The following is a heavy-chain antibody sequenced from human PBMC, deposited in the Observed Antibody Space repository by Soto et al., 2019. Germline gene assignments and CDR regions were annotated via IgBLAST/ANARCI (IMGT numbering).Heavy chain of an antibody. D-gene: IGHD2-8*02. Sequence: SEXLSLTCTVSGVSITSNRYFWGWIRQPPGKRLEWIGNIYYTGSTYYYPSLKSRVTISVDTSKNQFSLKLTSVTAADTAVYYCARDKITGLFDYWGQGTLVTVSS. J-gene: IGHJ4*02. CDR2: IYYTGST. CDR1: GVSITSNRYF. V-gene: IGHV4-39*07. CDR3: ARDKITGLFDY.